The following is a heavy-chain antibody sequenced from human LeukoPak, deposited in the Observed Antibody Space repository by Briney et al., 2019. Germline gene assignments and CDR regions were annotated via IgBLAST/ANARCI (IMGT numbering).Heavy chain of an antibody. CDR2: ISGGSDGT. J-gene: IGHJ4*02. V-gene: IGHV3-23*01. CDR1: GFTFITYA. Sequence: GSLRLSCAASGFTFITYAMSWVRQAPGMGLEWVSGISGGSDGTYYADSVKGRFTISRDNSKNTLYLQMNSLRAEDTAIYYCAKGSSGYIYGDYWGQGTLVTVSS. CDR3: AKGSSGYIYGDY. D-gene: IGHD5-18*01.